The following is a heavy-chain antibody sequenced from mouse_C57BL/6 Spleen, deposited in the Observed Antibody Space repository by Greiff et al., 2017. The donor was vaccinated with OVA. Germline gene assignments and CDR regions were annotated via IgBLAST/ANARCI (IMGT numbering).Heavy chain of an antibody. CDR1: GYTFTSYW. CDR2: IYPGNSDT. CDR3: TRIYYGNPYYFDY. V-gene: IGHV1-5*01. Sequence: VHVKQSGTVLARPGASVKMSCKTSGYTFTSYWMHWVKQRPGQGLEWIGAIYPGNSDTSYNQKFKGKAKLTAVTSASTAYMELSSLTNEDSAVYYCTRIYYGNPYYFDYWGQGTTLTVSS. D-gene: IGHD2-1*01. J-gene: IGHJ2*01.